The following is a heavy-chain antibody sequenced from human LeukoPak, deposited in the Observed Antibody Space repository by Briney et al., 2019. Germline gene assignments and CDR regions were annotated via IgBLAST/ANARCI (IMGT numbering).Heavy chain of an antibody. CDR2: IIPLFGTA. CDR1: GGTFSSYA. Sequence: GASVKVSCKASGGTFSSYAISWVRQAPGQGLEWMGGIIPLFGTANYAQNFQGRVTITADESTNTAYMDLSSLTSEDTAVYYCAKGQSSSPYYYYYMDVWGKGTTVTVSS. V-gene: IGHV1-69*13. CDR3: AKGQSSSPYYYYYMDV. D-gene: IGHD6-13*01. J-gene: IGHJ6*03.